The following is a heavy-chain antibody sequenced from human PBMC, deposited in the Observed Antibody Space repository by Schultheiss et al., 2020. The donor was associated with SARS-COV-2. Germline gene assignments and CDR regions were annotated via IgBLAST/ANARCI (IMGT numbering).Heavy chain of an antibody. CDR1: GFTFTSYA. CDR3: AKGLTGTTS. J-gene: IGHJ4*02. D-gene: IGHD1-20*01. CDR2: ISGSGGST. Sequence: GESLKISCAASGFTFTSYAMSWVRQAPGKGLEWVSAISGSGGSTYYADSVKGRFTISRDNSKNTLYLQMNSLRAEDTAVYYCAKGLTGTTSWGQGTLVTVSS. V-gene: IGHV3-23*01.